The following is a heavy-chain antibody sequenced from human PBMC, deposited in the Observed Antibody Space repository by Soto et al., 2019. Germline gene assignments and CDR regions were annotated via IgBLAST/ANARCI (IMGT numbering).Heavy chain of an antibody. CDR2: MYYRGSA. CDR1: GGSISSGGYY. J-gene: IGHJ5*02. CDR3: ATQTGFTNWFDP. V-gene: IGHV4-31*03. Sequence: QVQLQESGPGLVKPSQTLSLTCTVSGGSISSGGYYWSWIRQHPGKGLEWVGYMYYRGSAYYNPSLKSRVTISVDTTKHQFSLKLSSVTAADTAVYYCATQTGFTNWFDPWGQGTLLTVSS. D-gene: IGHD1-1*01.